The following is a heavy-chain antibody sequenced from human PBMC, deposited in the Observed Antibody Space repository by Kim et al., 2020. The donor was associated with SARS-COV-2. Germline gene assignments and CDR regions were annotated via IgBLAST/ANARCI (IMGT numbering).Heavy chain of an antibody. J-gene: IGHJ6*03. V-gene: IGHV4-4*02. CDR1: GGSISSSNW. D-gene: IGHD6-13*01. CDR2: IYHSGST. CDR3: ASPWSSWTPGLNYYYYMDV. Sequence: SETLSLTCAVSGGSISSSNWWSWVRQPPGKGLEWIGEIYHSGSTNYNPSLKSRVTISVDKSKNQFSLKLSSVTAADTAVYYCASPWSSWTPGLNYYYYMDVWGKGTTVTVSS.